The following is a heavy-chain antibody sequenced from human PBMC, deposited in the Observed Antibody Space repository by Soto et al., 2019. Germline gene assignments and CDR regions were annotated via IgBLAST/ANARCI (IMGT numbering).Heavy chain of an antibody. CDR2: IYHSGST. V-gene: IGHV4-4*02. Sequence: SETLSLTCAVFGGSISSSNWWSWVRQPPGXGLEWIGEIYHSGSTNYNPSLKSRVTISVDKSKNQFSLKLSSVTAADTAVYYCARDQRKDSSSWYYYYYYYGMDVWGQGTTVTVSS. CDR3: ARDQRKDSSSWYYYYYYYGMDV. CDR1: GGSISSSNW. D-gene: IGHD6-13*01. J-gene: IGHJ6*02.